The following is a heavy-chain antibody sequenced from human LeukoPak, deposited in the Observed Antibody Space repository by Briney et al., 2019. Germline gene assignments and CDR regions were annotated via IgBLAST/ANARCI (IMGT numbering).Heavy chain of an antibody. D-gene: IGHD6-13*01. CDR2: LYYMRGA. CDR3: ARRGSSWTWFDP. J-gene: IGHJ5*02. Sequence: PSETLSLTCTVSGGSISGYYWSWSRQPPGKGVEWIGNLYYMRGAWYKSSLKSRVTTSVGTSKNQFSLKLSSVTAADTAVYYCARRGSSWTWFDPWGQGTLVTVSS. CDR1: GGSISGYY. V-gene: IGHV4-59*08.